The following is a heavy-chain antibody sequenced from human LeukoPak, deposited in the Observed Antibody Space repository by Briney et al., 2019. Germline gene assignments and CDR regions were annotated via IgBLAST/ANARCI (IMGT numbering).Heavy chain of an antibody. CDR2: ISYDRSNK. D-gene: IGHD2-2*01. J-gene: IGHJ5*02. CDR3: ARDNRRYCSSTGCYNWFDP. Sequence: GRSLRLSCAASGFTFSSYAMHWVRQAPGKGLEGVAVISYDRSNKYYADSVKGRFTISRDNSKNTLYLQMNSLRAEDTAVYYCARDNRRYCSSTGCYNWFDPWGQGTLVTVSS. CDR1: GFTFSSYA. V-gene: IGHV3-30-3*01.